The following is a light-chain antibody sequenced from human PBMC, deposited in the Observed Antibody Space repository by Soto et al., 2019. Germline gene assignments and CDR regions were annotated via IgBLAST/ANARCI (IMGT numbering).Light chain of an antibody. CDR3: GSYTSASADVL. J-gene: IGLJ2*01. CDR2: DVN. Sequence: QSALTQPASVSGPPGQSITISCTGTNSDVGGYNYVSWYQHQPGRAPKLIMFDVNNRPSGVSNRFSGSKAGNTASLTISGLPAEDEADYYCGSYTSASADVLFGGGTKLTVL. V-gene: IGLV2-14*03. CDR1: NSDVGGYNY.